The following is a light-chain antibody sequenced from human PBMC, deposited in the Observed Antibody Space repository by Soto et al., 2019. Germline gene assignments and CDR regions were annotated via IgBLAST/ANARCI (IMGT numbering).Light chain of an antibody. CDR2: AAS. CDR3: QQLNSYPLS. J-gene: IGKJ4*01. CDR1: LVISNY. Sequence: DIQLTQSPSFLSASVGARVTITCRASLVISNYLSWYQQKPGKAPKLLIYAASTLQSGVPSRFSGSGSGTECTLTISSLQPEDVATYYCQQLNSYPLSLGGGTKVDIK. V-gene: IGKV1-9*01.